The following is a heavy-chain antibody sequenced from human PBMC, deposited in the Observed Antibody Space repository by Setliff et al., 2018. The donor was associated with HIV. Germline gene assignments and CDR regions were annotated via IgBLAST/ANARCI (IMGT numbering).Heavy chain of an antibody. Sequence: SETLSLTCTVSGDSINSGPYSWGWIRQPPGKGLESIGSISYGGNTYYNPSLKSRVLISGDTSKNQFALKLSSVTAADTGVYYCARRAGFSEGSGYWFYWGQGTLVTVSS. CDR3: ARRAGFSEGSGYWFY. J-gene: IGHJ4*02. CDR2: ISYGGNT. D-gene: IGHD3-22*01. V-gene: IGHV4-39*01. CDR1: GDSINSGPYS.